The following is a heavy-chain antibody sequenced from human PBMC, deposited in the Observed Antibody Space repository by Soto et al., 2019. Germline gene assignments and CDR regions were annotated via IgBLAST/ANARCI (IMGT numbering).Heavy chain of an antibody. CDR1: GVSISSGGYS. CDR3: ARRYGGNFDY. D-gene: IGHD1-26*01. V-gene: IGHV4-30-2*02. CDR2: IYHSGST. J-gene: IGHJ4*02. Sequence: SETLSLTCAVSGVSISSGGYSWSWIRQPPGKGLEWIGYIYHSGSTYYNPSLKSRVTISVDTSKNQFSLKLSSVTAADTAVYYCARRYGGNFDYWGQGTLVTVSS.